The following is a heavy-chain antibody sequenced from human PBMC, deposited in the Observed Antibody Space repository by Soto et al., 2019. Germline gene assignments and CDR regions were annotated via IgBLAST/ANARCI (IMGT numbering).Heavy chain of an antibody. Sequence: ASVKVSCKASGYTFTSYGISWVRQAPGQGLEWMGWISAYNGNTNYAQKLQGRVTMTTDTSTSTAYMELRSLRSDDTAVYYCARDKEYSSYTIFWYYYYGMDVSGPGTTVTDYS. CDR3: ARDKEYSSYTIFWYYYYGMDV. CDR2: ISAYNGNT. D-gene: IGHD6-6*01. J-gene: IGHJ6*02. CDR1: GYTFTSYG. V-gene: IGHV1-18*04.